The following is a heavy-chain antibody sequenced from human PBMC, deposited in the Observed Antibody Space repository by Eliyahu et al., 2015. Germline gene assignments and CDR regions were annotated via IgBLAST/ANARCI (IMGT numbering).Heavy chain of an antibody. CDR2: ISGSGGST. Sequence: EVQLVESGGGLVQPGGSLRLSCAASGFTFSRXAXXWVRQAPGKGLGWVSAISGSGGSTYYADSVKGRFTISRDNSKNTLYLQMNSLRAEDTAVYYCAKDGVPSIAVAGTAEFDYWGQGTLVTVSS. D-gene: IGHD6-19*01. J-gene: IGHJ4*02. CDR3: AKDGVPSIAVAGTAEFDY. CDR1: GFTFSRXA. V-gene: IGHV3-23*04.